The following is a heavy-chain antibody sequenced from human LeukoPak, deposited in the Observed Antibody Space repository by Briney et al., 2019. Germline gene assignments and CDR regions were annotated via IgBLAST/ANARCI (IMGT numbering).Heavy chain of an antibody. D-gene: IGHD6-13*01. J-gene: IGHJ4*02. Sequence: PSQTLPLTCTVSGGSISSGGYYWSWIRQPPGKGLEWIGYIYHSGSTYYNPSLKSRVTISVDRSKNQFSLKLSSVTAADTAVYYCARGSRNSPFDYWGQGTLVTVSS. V-gene: IGHV4-30-2*01. CDR1: GGSISSGGYY. CDR2: IYHSGST. CDR3: ARGSRNSPFDY.